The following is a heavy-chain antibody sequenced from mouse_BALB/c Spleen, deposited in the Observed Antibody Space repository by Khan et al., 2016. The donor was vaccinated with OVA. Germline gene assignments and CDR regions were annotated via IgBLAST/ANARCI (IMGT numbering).Heavy chain of an antibody. CDR3: SRDGYDYDGALAY. Sequence: EVQLQESGPSLVKPSQTLSLTCSVTGDSITSGYWNWIRKFPGNKLEYLGYISYSGSTYYNPSLTSRISITRDTSKNQFYMQLNSVTTEDTAKYYCSRDGYDYDGALAYWGQGTLVTGSA. D-gene: IGHD2-4*01. J-gene: IGHJ3*01. V-gene: IGHV3-8*02. CDR1: GDSITSGY. CDR2: ISYSGST.